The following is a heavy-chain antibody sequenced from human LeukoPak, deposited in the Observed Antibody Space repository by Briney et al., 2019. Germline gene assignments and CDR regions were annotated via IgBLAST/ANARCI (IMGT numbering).Heavy chain of an antibody. CDR1: GGSISSYY. CDR3: AREVAGYLGGYFDY. Sequence: SETLSLTCTVSGGSISSYYWSWIRQPAGKGLEWIGRIYTSGNTNYNPSLKSRVTMSVDTSKKQFSLQLSSVTAADTAVYYCAREVAGYLGGYFDYWGQGILVTVSS. J-gene: IGHJ4*02. CDR2: IYTSGNT. V-gene: IGHV4-4*07. D-gene: IGHD3-3*01.